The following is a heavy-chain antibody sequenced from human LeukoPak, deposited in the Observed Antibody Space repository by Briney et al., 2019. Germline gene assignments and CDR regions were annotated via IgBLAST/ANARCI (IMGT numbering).Heavy chain of an antibody. CDR2: INPDNGVT. J-gene: IGHJ4*02. CDR1: GYTFTGYY. CDR3: ARDYRVDVGATTTIDY. V-gene: IGHV1-2*02. Sequence: ASVKVSCKASGYTFTGYYIHWVRQAPGQGLEWMGWINPDNGVTNYAQKFQGRVTITRDTSISTAYMELSRLRSDDTAVYHCARDYRVDVGATTTIDYWGQGTLVTVSS. D-gene: IGHD1-26*01.